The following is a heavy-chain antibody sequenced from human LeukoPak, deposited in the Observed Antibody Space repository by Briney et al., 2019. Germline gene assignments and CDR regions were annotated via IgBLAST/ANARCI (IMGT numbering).Heavy chain of an antibody. Sequence: PGGSLRLSCAASGFTFSSYDMHWVRQATGKGLEWVSAIGTAGDTYYPGSVKGRFTISRENSKNVLYLQMSSLRAEDTAVYYCAKDYNRGLPDYWGQGTLVIVSS. J-gene: IGHJ4*02. D-gene: IGHD2-21*01. CDR2: IGTAGDT. CDR3: AKDYNRGLPDY. CDR1: GFTFSSYD. V-gene: IGHV3-13*01.